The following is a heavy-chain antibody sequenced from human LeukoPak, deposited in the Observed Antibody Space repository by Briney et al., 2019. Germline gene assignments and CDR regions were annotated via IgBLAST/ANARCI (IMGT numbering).Heavy chain of an antibody. CDR2: ISCDGSNK. Sequence: GGSLRLSCAASGFTFSSYAMHWFRQAPGKGLEWVAVISCDGSNKYYADSVKGRFTISRDNSKNTLYLQMNSLRAEDTAVYYCARDSYGLDYWGQGTLVTVSS. CDR1: GFTFSSYA. D-gene: IGHD5-18*01. J-gene: IGHJ4*02. CDR3: ARDSYGLDY. V-gene: IGHV3-30-3*01.